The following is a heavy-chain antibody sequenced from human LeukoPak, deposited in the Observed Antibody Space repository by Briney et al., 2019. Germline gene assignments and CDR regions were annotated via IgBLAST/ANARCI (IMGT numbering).Heavy chain of an antibody. D-gene: IGHD2-15*01. CDR3: ARDNSMGGRGWWFDP. J-gene: IGHJ5*02. CDR2: INPSGGST. Sequence: GASVKISCKGYGYSFTSYYMHWVRQAPGQRLEWMGIINPSGGSTSYAEKFQGRVIMTRDMSTSTDYMELSSLISEDTAVYYCARDNSMGGRGWWFDPWGQGTLVTVSS. V-gene: IGHV1-46*01. CDR1: GYSFTSYY.